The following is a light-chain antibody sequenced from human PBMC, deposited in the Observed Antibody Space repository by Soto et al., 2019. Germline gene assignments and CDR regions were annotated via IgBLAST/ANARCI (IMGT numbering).Light chain of an antibody. CDR2: EVS. CDR1: SSDVGGSKH. V-gene: IGLV2-14*01. J-gene: IGLJ1*01. Sequence: QSALTQPASVSGSPGQSITISCTGTSSDVGGSKHVSWYQQHPGKAPKLMIYEVSDRPSGVSNRFSGSKSGNTASLTISGLQAEDEAEYYCSSYTSINTFVFGTGTKLTVL. CDR3: SSYTSINTFV.